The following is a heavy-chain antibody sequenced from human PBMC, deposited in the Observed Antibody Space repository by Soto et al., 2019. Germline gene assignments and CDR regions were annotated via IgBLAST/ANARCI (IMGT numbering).Heavy chain of an antibody. CDR3: ARGGRDCSGGSCYYFDY. CDR2: ISYDGSNK. D-gene: IGHD2-15*01. Sequence: GSLRLSCAASGFTFSSYAMHWVRQAPGKGLEWVAVISYDGSNKYYADSVKGRFTISRDNSKNTLYLQMNSLRAEDTAVYYCARGGRDCSGGSCYYFDYWGQGTLVTVSS. J-gene: IGHJ4*02. V-gene: IGHV3-30-3*01. CDR1: GFTFSSYA.